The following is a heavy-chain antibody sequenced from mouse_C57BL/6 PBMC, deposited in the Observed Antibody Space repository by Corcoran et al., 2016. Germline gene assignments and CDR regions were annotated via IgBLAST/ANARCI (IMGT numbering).Heavy chain of an antibody. CDR3: ARSRVIITTVVRYFDV. J-gene: IGHJ1*03. CDR1: GYTFTDYY. CDR2: INPYNGCT. Sequence: EVQLQQSGPVLVKPGASVKMSCKASGYTFTDYYMNWVKQSHGKSLEWIGVINPYNGCTSYNQKFKGKATLTVDKSSSTAYMELNSLTSEDSAVYYCARSRVIITTVVRYFDVWGTGTTVTVSS. D-gene: IGHD1-1*01. V-gene: IGHV1-19*01.